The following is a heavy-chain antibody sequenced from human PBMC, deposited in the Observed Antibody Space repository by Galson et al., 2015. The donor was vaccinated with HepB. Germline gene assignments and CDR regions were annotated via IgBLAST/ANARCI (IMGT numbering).Heavy chain of an antibody. D-gene: IGHD3-9*01. V-gene: IGHV1-2*02. CDR1: GYTFTGYY. J-gene: IGHJ6*04. Sequence: SVKVSCKASGYTFTGYYMHWVRQAPGQGLEWMGWINPNSGGTNYAQKFQGRVTVTRDTSISTAYMELSRLRSDDTAVYYCARSGSVLRYFGRGLDVWGKGTTVTVSS. CDR3: ARSGSVLRYFGRGLDV. CDR2: INPNSGGT.